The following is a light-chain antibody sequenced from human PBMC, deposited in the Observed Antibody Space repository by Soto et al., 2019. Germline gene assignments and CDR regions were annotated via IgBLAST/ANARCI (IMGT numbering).Light chain of an antibody. CDR3: QQANAFPHT. V-gene: IGKV1-12*01. J-gene: IGKJ2*01. CDR1: QDIRSW. CDR2: AAS. Sequence: DIRMTQSPSSVSASVGDRVTITCRASQDIRSWLTWYQQNPGKAPKLLIYAASTLQSGVPSRFSGSGSGTDFTLTINSLQPEDFATYYCQQANAFPHTFGQGTKLEIK.